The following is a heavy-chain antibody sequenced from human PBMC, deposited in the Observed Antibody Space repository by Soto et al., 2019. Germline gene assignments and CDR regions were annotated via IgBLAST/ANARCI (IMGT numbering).Heavy chain of an antibody. D-gene: IGHD3-10*01. J-gene: IGHJ3*02. CDR1: GGSISSYY. CDR3: ARVWGGAFDI. CDR2: IYYSGST. V-gene: IGHV4-59*01. Sequence: QVQLQESGPGLVKPSETLSLTCTVSGGSISSYYWSWIRQPPGKGLEWIGYIYYSGSTNYNPSLKSRFNISVDTSKNPCSLKLSSVTAADTAVYYCARVWGGAFDIWGQGTMVTVSS.